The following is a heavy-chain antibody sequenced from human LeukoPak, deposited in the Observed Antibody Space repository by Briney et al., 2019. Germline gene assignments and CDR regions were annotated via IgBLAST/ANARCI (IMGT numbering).Heavy chain of an antibody. Sequence: SETLSLTCTVSGGSISSYYWSWIRQPPGRGLEWIGYIYYSGSTNYNPSLKSRVTISVDTPKNQFSLKLSSVTAADTAVYYCARHPDSSGYIFFDYWGQGTLVTVSS. CDR1: GGSISSYY. D-gene: IGHD3-22*01. CDR3: ARHPDSSGYIFFDY. CDR2: IYYSGST. J-gene: IGHJ4*02. V-gene: IGHV4-59*08.